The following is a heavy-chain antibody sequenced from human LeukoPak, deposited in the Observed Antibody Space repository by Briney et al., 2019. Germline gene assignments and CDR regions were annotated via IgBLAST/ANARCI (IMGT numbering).Heavy chain of an antibody. V-gene: IGHV1-8*03. D-gene: IGHD4-17*01. CDR2: MNPNSGNT. CDR3: ARAFGDYAVDY. Sequence: GASVKVSCKASGYTFTSYYMHWVRQAPGQGLEWMGWMNPNSGNTGYAQKFQGRVTITRNTSISTAYMELSSLRSEDTAVYYCARAFGDYAVDYWGQGTLVTVSS. J-gene: IGHJ4*02. CDR1: GYTFTSYY.